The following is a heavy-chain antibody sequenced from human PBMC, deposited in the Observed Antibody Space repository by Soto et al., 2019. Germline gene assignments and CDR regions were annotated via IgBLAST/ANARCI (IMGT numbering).Heavy chain of an antibody. CDR3: AKDLGMVRRDTSDRGYYYGMDV. D-gene: IGHD3-10*01. Sequence: EVQLLESGGGLVQPGGSLRLSCAASGFTFSSYAMSWVRQAPGKGLEWVSAISGSGGSTYYADSVKGRFTISRDYSKNTLYLQMNSLRAEDTAVYYCAKDLGMVRRDTSDRGYYYGMDVWGQGTTVTVSS. V-gene: IGHV3-23*01. J-gene: IGHJ6*02. CDR2: ISGSGGST. CDR1: GFTFSSYA.